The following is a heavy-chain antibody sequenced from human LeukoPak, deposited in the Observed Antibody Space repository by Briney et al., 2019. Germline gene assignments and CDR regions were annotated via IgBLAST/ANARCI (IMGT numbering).Heavy chain of an antibody. J-gene: IGHJ4*02. CDR2: ISSNTGGT. CDR1: GCTFTGSF. V-gene: IGHV1-2*02. CDR3: VRADPVDH. Sequence: ASVKVSCKASGCTFTGSFMHWVRQAPGQGLEWIGWISSNTGGTRIAQKFQDRVTMTRDTSIRTVYIELRSLRFDDTAIYYCVRADPVDHWGQGTHIIVSS.